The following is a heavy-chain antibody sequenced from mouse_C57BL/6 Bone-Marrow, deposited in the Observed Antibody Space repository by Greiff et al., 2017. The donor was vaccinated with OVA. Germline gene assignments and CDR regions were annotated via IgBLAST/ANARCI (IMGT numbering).Heavy chain of an antibody. D-gene: IGHD1-1*01. Sequence: EVQRVESGGGLVQPKGSLKLSCAASGFSFNTYAMNWVRQAPGKGLEWVARIRSKSNNYATYYADSVKDRFTISRDDSESMLYLQMNNLKTEDTAMYYCVCSSPSYAMDYWGQGTSVTVSS. J-gene: IGHJ4*01. CDR3: VCSSPSYAMDY. CDR2: IRSKSNNYAT. V-gene: IGHV10-1*01. CDR1: GFSFNTYA.